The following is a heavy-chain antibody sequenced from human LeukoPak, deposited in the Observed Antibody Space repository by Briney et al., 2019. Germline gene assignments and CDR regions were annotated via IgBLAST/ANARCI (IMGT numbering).Heavy chain of an antibody. V-gene: IGHV6-1*01. CDR2: TYQRSKWYN. J-gene: IGHJ4*02. CDR1: GYSVCINSAA. D-gene: IGHD6-19*01. CDR3: ARSPSPYSSGWYFDY. Sequence: SQTLSLTCAISGYSVCINSAASNWIRQTPSRSLEWLGRTYQRSKWYNDYAVSVKSRITINPDISKNQFSLQLNSVTPEDTAVYYCARSPSPYSSGWYFDYWGQGTLVTVSS.